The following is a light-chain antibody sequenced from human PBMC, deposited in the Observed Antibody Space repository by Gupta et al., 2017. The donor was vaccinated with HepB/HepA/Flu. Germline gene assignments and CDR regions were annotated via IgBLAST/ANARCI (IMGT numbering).Light chain of an antibody. CDR3: RSYDSANWV. Sequence: NFMLTQPHSVSESPGKTVTFSCTGSSGSIARNYVQFYQQRPGCAPTIMMYENNERPSGVPDRFSGSIDNSSNSASLTISGLKAEDEADYCRRSYDSANWVFGGGTKLTVL. CDR1: SGSIARNY. J-gene: IGLJ3*02. V-gene: IGLV6-57*02. CDR2: ENN.